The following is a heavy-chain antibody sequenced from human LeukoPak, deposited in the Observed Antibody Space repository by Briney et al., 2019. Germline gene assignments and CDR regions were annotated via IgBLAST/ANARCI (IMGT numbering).Heavy chain of an antibody. J-gene: IGHJ4*02. Sequence: GSLILSCVGSGFTFSNAWMSWVRQAPGKGLEWVGQIKTKTDGVTTDSAATVKGIFTISRDDSKNTLYLQMNSLKTEDTAMYYCTTLYGSGNYYWGQGTLVTVSS. V-gene: IGHV3-15*01. CDR3: TTLYGSGNYY. CDR2: IKTKTDGVTT. CDR1: GFTFSNAW. D-gene: IGHD3-10*01.